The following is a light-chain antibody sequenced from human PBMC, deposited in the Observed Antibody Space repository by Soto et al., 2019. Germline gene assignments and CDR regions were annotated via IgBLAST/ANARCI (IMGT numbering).Light chain of an antibody. V-gene: IGLV1-51*01. J-gene: IGLJ1*01. CDR2: DNN. CDR3: GTWDSSLSAPCV. Sequence: QSVLTQPPSVSAAPGQKVTISCSGSSSNIGSNYVSWYQHLPGTAPKLLIYDNNKRPSGIPDRFSCSKSGTSATLGITGLQTGDEADYYCGTWDSSLSAPCVFGTGTKLTVL. CDR1: SSNIGSNY.